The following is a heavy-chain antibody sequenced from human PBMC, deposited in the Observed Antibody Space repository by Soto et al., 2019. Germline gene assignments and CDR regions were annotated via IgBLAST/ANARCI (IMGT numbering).Heavy chain of an antibody. J-gene: IGHJ4*02. CDR2: ISSGGNII. D-gene: IGHD6-13*01. V-gene: IGHV3-48*03. CDR3: ARDRAAGGY. Sequence: EVQLVESGGGLVQPGGSLRLSCAASGFSFSHYEMNWVRQATGKGLEWVAYISSGGNIIHYADSVRGRFTVSRDNARNSLFLQMNILRVEDTALYYCARDRAAGGYWGQGTLVTVSS. CDR1: GFSFSHYE.